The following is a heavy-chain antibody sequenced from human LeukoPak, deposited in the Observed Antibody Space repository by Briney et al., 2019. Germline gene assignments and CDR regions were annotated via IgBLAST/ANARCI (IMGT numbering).Heavy chain of an antibody. CDR3: AGCISKNCDDAIDI. CDR2: MYYSGSI. V-gene: IGHV4-39*07. D-gene: IGHD2-2*01. Sequence: SETLSLTCTVSGGSVSSSDYFWGWIRQAPGKGLEWIGSMYYSGSIYYNPSLQSRVTISVDTSKNQLSLKLSSVTAADTAVYYCAGCISKNCDDAIDIWGHGTMVSVSS. CDR1: GGSVSSSDYF. J-gene: IGHJ3*02.